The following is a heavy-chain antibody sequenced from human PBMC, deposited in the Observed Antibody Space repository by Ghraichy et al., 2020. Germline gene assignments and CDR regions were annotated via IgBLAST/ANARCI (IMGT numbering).Heavy chain of an antibody. CDR1: GYTFTSYG. J-gene: IGHJ4*02. V-gene: IGHV1-18*01. CDR3: ARDAYSGDYYDSSGYSDY. CDR2: ISAYNGNT. Sequence: ASVKVSCKASGYTFTSYGISWVRQAPGQGLEWMGWISAYNGNTNYAQKLQGRVTMTTDTSTSTAYMELRSLRSDDTAVYYCARDAYSGDYYDSSGYSDYWGQGTLVTVSS. D-gene: IGHD3-22*01.